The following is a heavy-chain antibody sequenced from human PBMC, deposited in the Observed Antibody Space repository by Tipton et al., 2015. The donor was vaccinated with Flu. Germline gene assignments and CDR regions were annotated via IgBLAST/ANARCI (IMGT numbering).Heavy chain of an antibody. Sequence: TLSLTCTVSRGSISTDYYNWIRQPAGKGLEWIGRIFSSGKSNYNPSLRSRVTMSIDTSKSQFSLKLSSVTAADTAIYYCAREPEWLRSSLIDFWGQGTRVTVSA. CDR1: RGSISTDY. CDR3: AREPEWLRSSLIDF. J-gene: IGHJ4*02. D-gene: IGHD5-12*01. V-gene: IGHV4-4*07. CDR2: IFSSGKS.